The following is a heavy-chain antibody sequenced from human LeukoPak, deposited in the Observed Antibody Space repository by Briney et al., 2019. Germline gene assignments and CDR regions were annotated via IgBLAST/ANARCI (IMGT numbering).Heavy chain of an antibody. J-gene: IGHJ4*02. CDR3: ARLDRNGYNFLDY. V-gene: IGHV4-59*08. D-gene: IGHD5-24*01. CDR1: GCSISNNY. Sequence: SETLSLTCTASGCSISNNYWDWIRQPPGQGVEWIGDIYYGGKSNYNPSLKSRMTISVDTSMNQFSLRLSSGTAADTAVYYCARLDRNGYNFLDYWGEGTLVTVSS. CDR2: IYYGGKS.